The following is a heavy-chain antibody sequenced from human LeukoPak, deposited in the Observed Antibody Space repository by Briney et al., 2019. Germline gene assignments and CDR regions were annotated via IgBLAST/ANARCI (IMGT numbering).Heavy chain of an antibody. CDR2: IYHSGST. V-gene: IGHV4-4*02. J-gene: IGHJ6*03. D-gene: IGHD3-3*01. CDR3: ARDLYDFWSGVAYMDV. CDR1: GGSISSSNW. Sequence: SGTLSLTCAVSGGSISSSNWWRWVRQPPGKGLEWIGEIYHSGSTNYNPSLKSRVTISVDKSKNQFSLKLSSVTAADTAVCYCARDLYDFWSGVAYMDVWGKGTTVTVSS.